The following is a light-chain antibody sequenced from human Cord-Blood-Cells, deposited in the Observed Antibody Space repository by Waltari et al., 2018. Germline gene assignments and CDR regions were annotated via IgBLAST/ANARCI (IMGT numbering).Light chain of an antibody. CDR1: SSDVGGYNY. V-gene: IGLV2-14*01. Sequence: QSPLTQPASVSGSPGQSITIPCTGTSSDVGGYNYVPWYQQHPGKAPKLMIYDVSNRPSGVSNRFSGSKSGNTASLTISGLQAEDEADYYCSSYTSSSTLVVFGGGTKLTVL. CDR2: DVS. J-gene: IGLJ2*01. CDR3: SSYTSSSTLVV.